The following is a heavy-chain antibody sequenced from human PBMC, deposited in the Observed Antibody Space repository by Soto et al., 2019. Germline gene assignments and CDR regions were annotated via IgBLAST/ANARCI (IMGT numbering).Heavy chain of an antibody. CDR1: GYTFTSYG. D-gene: IGHD3-10*01. CDR2: ISAYNGNT. CDR3: ARTGFYYYGSGSPVAVDY. Sequence: QVQLVQSGAEVKKPGASVKGSCKASGYTFTSYGISWVRQAPGQGLEWMGWISAYNGNTHYAQKLQGRVTMTTDTSTSTAYMELRSLRSDDTAVYFCARTGFYYYGSGSPVAVDYWGQGTLVTVSS. V-gene: IGHV1-18*01. J-gene: IGHJ4*02.